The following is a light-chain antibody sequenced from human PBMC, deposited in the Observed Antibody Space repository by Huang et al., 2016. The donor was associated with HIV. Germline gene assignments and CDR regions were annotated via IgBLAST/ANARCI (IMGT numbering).Light chain of an antibody. J-gene: IGKJ5*01. CDR2: DAS. CDR1: QSVNSY. V-gene: IGKV3-11*01. CDR3: QQRKYWPPIT. Sequence: ETVLTQSPATLSLSPGERATLSCRASQSVNSYLAWYQQKPGQTPRPLIYDASNRATGIPARFSGSGSGTDFTLTIISLEPEDFAVYYCQQRKYWPPITFGQGTRLEIK.